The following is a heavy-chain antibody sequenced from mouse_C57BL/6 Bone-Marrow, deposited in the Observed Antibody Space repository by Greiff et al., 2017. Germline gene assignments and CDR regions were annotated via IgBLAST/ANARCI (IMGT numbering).Heavy chain of an antibody. CDR3: ARGGTVLAPYWYFDV. Sequence: QVQLQQSGAELARPGASVKLSCKASGYTFTSYGISWVKQRTGQGLEWIGEIYPRSGNTYYNEKFKGKATLTADKSSSTAYMELRSLTSEDSAVYFCARGGTVLAPYWYFDVWGTGTTVTVSS. J-gene: IGHJ1*03. CDR2: IYPRSGNT. D-gene: IGHD1-1*01. V-gene: IGHV1-81*01. CDR1: GYTFTSYG.